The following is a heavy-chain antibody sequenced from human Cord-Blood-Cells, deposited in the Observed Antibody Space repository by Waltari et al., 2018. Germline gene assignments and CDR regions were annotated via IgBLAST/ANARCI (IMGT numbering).Heavy chain of an antibody. CDR2: IYPGDSDT. D-gene: IGHD4-17*01. J-gene: IGHJ3*02. Sequence: EVQLVQSGAEVKKPGASLKISCTGSGYSFTSYWTGCFRPMPGKGLEWMGIIYPGDSDTRYSPSFQGQVTISADKSISTAYLQWSSLKASDTAMYYCARHGPTTVTTYAVDIWGQGTMVTVSS. CDR3: ARHGPTTVTTYAVDI. V-gene: IGHV5-51*01. CDR1: GYSFTSYW.